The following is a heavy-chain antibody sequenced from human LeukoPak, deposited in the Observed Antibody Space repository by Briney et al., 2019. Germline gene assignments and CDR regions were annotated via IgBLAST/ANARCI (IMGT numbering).Heavy chain of an antibody. CDR3: VKDKRDGYNAAPFDY. J-gene: IGHJ4*02. Sequence: GRSLRLSCAASGFTFYNYGVLWVRQTPGKGLEWVSDISWNSGSTGYADSVKGRFTISRDNAKNSLYLQMNSLRAEDTALYYCVKDKRDGYNAAPFDYWGQGTLVTVS. V-gene: IGHV3-9*01. D-gene: IGHD5-24*01. CDR2: ISWNSGST. CDR1: GFTFYNYG.